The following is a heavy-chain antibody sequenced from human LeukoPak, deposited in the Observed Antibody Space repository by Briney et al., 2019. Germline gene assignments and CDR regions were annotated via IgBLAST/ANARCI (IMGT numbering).Heavy chain of an antibody. Sequence: PGGSLRLSCAASGFTFSSYAMSRVRQAPGKELEWVSAISGSGGSTYYADSVKGRFTISRDNSRNTLYLQMNSLRAEDTAVYYCAKVGYSYGYQPNFDYWGQGTLVTVSS. CDR3: AKVGYSYGYQPNFDY. D-gene: IGHD5-18*01. J-gene: IGHJ4*02. CDR1: GFTFSSYA. V-gene: IGHV3-23*01. CDR2: ISGSGGST.